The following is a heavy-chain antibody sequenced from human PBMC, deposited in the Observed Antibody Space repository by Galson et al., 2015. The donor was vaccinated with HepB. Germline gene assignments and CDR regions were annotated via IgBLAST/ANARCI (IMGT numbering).Heavy chain of an antibody. J-gene: IGHJ5*02. V-gene: IGHV3-7*03. CDR3: AREEHSSSWYGRWFDP. Sequence: SLRLSCAASGFTFSIYWMSWVRQAPGKGLEWVANVKQDGSEKYYVDSVKGRFTISRDNAKNSLYLQMNSLRAEDTAVYYCAREEHSSSWYGRWFDPWGQGTLVTVSS. D-gene: IGHD6-13*01. CDR2: VKQDGSEK. CDR1: GFTFSIYW.